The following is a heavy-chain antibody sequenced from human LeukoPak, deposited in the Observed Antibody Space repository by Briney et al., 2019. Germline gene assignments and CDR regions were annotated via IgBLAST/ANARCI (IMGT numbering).Heavy chain of an antibody. CDR1: GGSISSGGYY. Sequence: PSETLSLTCTVSGGSISSGGYYWSWIRQHPGKGLEWIGYIYYSGSTYYNPSLKSRVTISVDTSKNQFSLKLSSVTAADTAVYYCARDRGSWSPGSYYYYGMDVWGQGTTVTVSS. D-gene: IGHD6-13*01. CDR2: IYYSGST. V-gene: IGHV4-31*03. J-gene: IGHJ6*02. CDR3: ARDRGSWSPGSYYYYGMDV.